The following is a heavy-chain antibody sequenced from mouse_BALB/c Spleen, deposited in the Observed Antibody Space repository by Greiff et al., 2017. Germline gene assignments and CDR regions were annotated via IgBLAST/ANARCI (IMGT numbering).Heavy chain of an antibody. Sequence: EVQLQESGPELVKPGASVKISCKASGYSFTGYFMNWVMQSHGKSLEWIGRINPYNGDTFYNQKFKGKATLTVDKSSSTAHMELRSLASEDSAVYYCARDGKDAMDYWGQGTSVTVSS. J-gene: IGHJ4*01. V-gene: IGHV1-20*02. CDR2: INPYNGDT. CDR3: ARDGKDAMDY. CDR1: GYSFTGYF. D-gene: IGHD2-1*01.